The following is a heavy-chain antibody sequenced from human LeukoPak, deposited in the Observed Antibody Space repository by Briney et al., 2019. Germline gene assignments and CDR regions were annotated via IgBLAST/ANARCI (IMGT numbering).Heavy chain of an antibody. CDR1: GFTFSSYA. Sequence: PGGSLSLSCAASGFTFSSYAMSWVRQAPGKGLEWVSAISGSGGSTYYADSVKGRFTISRDNSKNTLYLQMNSLRAEDTAVYYCAKDHGGGWLYYFDYWGQGTLVTVSS. V-gene: IGHV3-23*01. CDR2: ISGSGGST. CDR3: AKDHGGGWLYYFDY. D-gene: IGHD6-19*01. J-gene: IGHJ4*02.